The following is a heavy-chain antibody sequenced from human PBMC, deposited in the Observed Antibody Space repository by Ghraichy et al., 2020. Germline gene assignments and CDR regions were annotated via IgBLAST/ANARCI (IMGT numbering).Heavy chain of an antibody. CDR2: IYYSGST. Sequence: ESLNISCTVSGGSISSSSYYWGWIRQPPGKGLEWIGSIYYSGSTYYNPSLKSRVTISVDTSKNQFSLKLSSVTAADTAVYYCARPYGMDVWGQGTTVTVSS. CDR1: GGSISSSSYY. CDR3: ARPYGMDV. J-gene: IGHJ6*02. V-gene: IGHV4-39*01.